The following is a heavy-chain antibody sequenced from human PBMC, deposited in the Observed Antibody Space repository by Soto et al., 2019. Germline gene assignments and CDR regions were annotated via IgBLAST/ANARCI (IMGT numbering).Heavy chain of an antibody. CDR1: GGTFSSYA. CDR2: IIPIFGTA. Sequence: QVQLVQSGAEVKKPGSSVKVSCKASGGTFSSYAISWVRQAPGQGLEWMGGIIPIFGTANYAQKFQGRVTITADEPTSTAYMELSSLRSEDTAVYYCARSVLVPAAMIRSNYYYGMDVWGQGTTVTVSS. CDR3: ARSVLVPAAMIRSNYYYGMDV. V-gene: IGHV1-69*12. J-gene: IGHJ6*02. D-gene: IGHD2-2*01.